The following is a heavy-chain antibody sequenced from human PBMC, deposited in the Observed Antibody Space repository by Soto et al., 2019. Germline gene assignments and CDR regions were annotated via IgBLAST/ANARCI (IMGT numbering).Heavy chain of an antibody. J-gene: IGHJ4*02. CDR3: ARRNSGYGYFEY. V-gene: IGHV4-39*01. D-gene: IGHD3-22*01. CDR1: GGSISSGSYY. CDR2: IYYSGST. Sequence: QLQLQESGPGLVKPSETLSLTCTVSGGSISSGSYYWGWIRQPPGKGLEWIGNIYYSGSTYYNPSLKSRVTISVDTSKNQFSLKLSSVTAADTAVYNCARRNSGYGYFEYWGQGSLVTVSS.